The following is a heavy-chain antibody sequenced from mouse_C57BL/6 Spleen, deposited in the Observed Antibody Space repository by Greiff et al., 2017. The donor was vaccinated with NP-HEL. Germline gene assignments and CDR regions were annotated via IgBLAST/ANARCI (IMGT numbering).Heavy chain of an antibody. CDR3: AKKDYLTNYAMDY. J-gene: IGHJ4*01. Sequence: QVQLKESGPGLVAPSQCLSITCTVSGFSFTSYGVSWVRQPPGTGLEWLGGIWGDGSSNYHSALISRLSISKDNTKSQVYLKLNRLQTDDTATYDSAKKDYLTNYAMDYWGQGTSVTVSS. CDR2: IWGDGSS. V-gene: IGHV2-3*01. D-gene: IGHD5-5*01. CDR1: GFSFTSYG.